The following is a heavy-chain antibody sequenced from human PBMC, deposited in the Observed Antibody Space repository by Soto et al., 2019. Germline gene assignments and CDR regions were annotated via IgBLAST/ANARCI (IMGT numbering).Heavy chain of an antibody. Sequence: ASVKVSCKASGYTFTSIGISWVRQAPGQGLEWMGWISTYTGKTNYAQDLQGRVTMTADTSTNTAYMELRSLRSDDTAVYYCARVSSGWYYFAYWGQGTLVTVPS. CDR2: ISTYTGKT. J-gene: IGHJ4*02. D-gene: IGHD6-19*01. CDR1: GYTFTSIG. CDR3: ARVSSGWYYFAY. V-gene: IGHV1-18*01.